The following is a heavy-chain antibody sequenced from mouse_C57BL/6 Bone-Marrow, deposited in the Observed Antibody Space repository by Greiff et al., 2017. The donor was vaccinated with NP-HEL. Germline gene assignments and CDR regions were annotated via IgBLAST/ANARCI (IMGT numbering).Heavy chain of an antibody. Sequence: QVQLKQPGAELVMPGASVKLSCKASGYTFTSYWMHWVKQRPGQGLEWIGEIDPSDSYTNYNQKFKGKSTLTVDKSSSTAYMQLSSLTSEDSAVYYCAIGPVAYWGQGTLVTVSA. CDR2: IDPSDSYT. V-gene: IGHV1-69*01. J-gene: IGHJ3*01. CDR1: GYTFTSYW. CDR3: AIGPVAY.